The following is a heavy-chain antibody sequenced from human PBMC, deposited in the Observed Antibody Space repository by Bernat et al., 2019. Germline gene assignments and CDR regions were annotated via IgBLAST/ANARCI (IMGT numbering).Heavy chain of an antibody. Sequence: EVHLVESGGGLVKPGESLRVSCAASGFIFRNAWMSWVRQAPGKGLEWVGRIRSRPSGGTPDYAAPVKGRFTISRDDSTNTLYLQMNNLKTEDTAMYYCLKEDFDFWTWGQGTLVTVS. V-gene: IGHV3-15*01. CDR2: IRSRPSGGTP. CDR3: LKEDFDFWT. J-gene: IGHJ5*02. CDR1: GFIFRNAW. D-gene: IGHD3-3*01.